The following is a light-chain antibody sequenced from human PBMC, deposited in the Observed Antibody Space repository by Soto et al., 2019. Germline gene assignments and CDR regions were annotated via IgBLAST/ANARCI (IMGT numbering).Light chain of an antibody. V-gene: IGLV2-23*02. Sequence: QSALTQPASVSGSPGQSITISCTGTSSDVGSYNLVSWYQQHPGKAPKLMIYEVTKRPSGVSDRFSGSKSGNTASLTISGLQADDEADYYCCSPAGVISWVFGGGTKLTVL. J-gene: IGLJ3*02. CDR1: SSDVGSYNL. CDR3: CSPAGVISWV. CDR2: EVT.